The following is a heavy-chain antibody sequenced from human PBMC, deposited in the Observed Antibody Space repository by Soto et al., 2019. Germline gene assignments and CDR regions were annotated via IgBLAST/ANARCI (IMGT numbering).Heavy chain of an antibody. V-gene: IGHV4-59*01. D-gene: IGHD3-10*01. Sequence: SETLSLTCSVSGGSMSEYFWSWIRQSPGQGLERIGYLYYLGRTDYNPSLKSRVTISVDTSKRQFSLRLTSVTAADTAVYYCARDGYDGSGSPYPAFWGPGTQVTVSS. CDR1: GGSMSEYF. CDR3: ARDGYDGSGSPYPAF. CDR2: LYYLGRT. J-gene: IGHJ4*02.